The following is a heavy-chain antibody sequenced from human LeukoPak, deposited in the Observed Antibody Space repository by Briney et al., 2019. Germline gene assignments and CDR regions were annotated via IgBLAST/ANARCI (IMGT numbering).Heavy chain of an antibody. D-gene: IGHD3-22*01. CDR3: VRLRRNSDTSGFYYYYNF. Sequence: GGSLRLSCLASGYTFSSDSINWVRQAPGKGLEWVSSISVRSNYIYYADSGRGRFRISRDDARDSLYLQMNSLRAEDTAVYYCVRLRRNSDTSGFYYYYNFWGQGTLVTVSS. V-gene: IGHV3-21*01. CDR1: GYTFSSDS. J-gene: IGHJ4*02. CDR2: ISVRSNYI.